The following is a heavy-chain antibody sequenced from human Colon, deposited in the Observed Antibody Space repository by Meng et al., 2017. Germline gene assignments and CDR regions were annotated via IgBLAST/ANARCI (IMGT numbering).Heavy chain of an antibody. CDR1: GYIFRSYG. Sequence: QVQLVQSGNEVNKPGASVKVSCKASGYIFRSYGFSWVRQAPGQGLEWMGWISGYNGDTYYAQKFQDRVTMTTDTSTSTAYMELRSLRSDDTAVYYCARDGKIALAETPSAEYFQHWGQGTLVTVSS. J-gene: IGHJ1*01. CDR3: ARDGKIALAETPSAEYFQH. CDR2: ISGYNGDT. V-gene: IGHV1-18*01. D-gene: IGHD6-19*01.